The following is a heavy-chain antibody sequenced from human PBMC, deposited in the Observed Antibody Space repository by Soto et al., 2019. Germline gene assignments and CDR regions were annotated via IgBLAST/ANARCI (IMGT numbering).Heavy chain of an antibody. CDR2: IFYSGSTTY. D-gene: IGHD6-19*01. V-gene: IGHV4-59*11. CDR3: ARVGSSGWSPDY. J-gene: IGHJ4*02. CDR1: GGSISGHY. Sequence: XGTLCLTCTVSGGSISGHYWIWIRQPPGEGMEWIGYIFYSGSTTYNNNPSLKSRVSISVDTSKNQFYLRLSSVTAADTAVYYCARVGSSGWSPDYWGQGTLVTVSS.